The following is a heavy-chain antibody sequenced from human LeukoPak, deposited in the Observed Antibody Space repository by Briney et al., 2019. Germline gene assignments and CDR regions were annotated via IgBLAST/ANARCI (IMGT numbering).Heavy chain of an antibody. CDR3: ARNSSSWYPDY. V-gene: IGHV4-59*08. CDR2: IHYTGST. D-gene: IGHD6-13*01. J-gene: IGHJ4*02. Sequence: SETLSLTCTVSGGSIRSYYWSWIRQSPGKGLKWIGYIHYTGSTNYNPSLKSRVTISVDTSKNQFSLQLSSVTATDTAVYFCARNSSSWYPDYWGQGTLVTVSS. CDR1: GGSIRSYY.